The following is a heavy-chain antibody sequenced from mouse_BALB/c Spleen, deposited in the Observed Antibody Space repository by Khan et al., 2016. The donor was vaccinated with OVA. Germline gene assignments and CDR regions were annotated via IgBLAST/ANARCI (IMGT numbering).Heavy chain of an antibody. CDR2: IRDGGSYT. Sequence: EVELVESGGGLVKPGGSLKLSCAASGFTFSDYYMYWVRQTPEKRLEWVATIRDGGSYTYYPDSVKGRFTISRDNAKNNLYLQMSSLKSEDTAMYYCARAGYGGFAYWGQGTLVTVSA. V-gene: IGHV5-4*02. CDR1: GFTFSDYY. D-gene: IGHD1-1*02. CDR3: ARAGYGGFAY. J-gene: IGHJ3*01.